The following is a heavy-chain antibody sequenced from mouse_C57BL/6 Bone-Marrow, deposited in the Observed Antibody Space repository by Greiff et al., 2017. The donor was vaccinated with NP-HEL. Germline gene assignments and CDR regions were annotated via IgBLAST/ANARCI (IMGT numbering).Heavy chain of an antibody. D-gene: IGHD1-1*01. Sequence: QVQLQQPGAELVKPGASVKMSCKASGYTFTSYWITWVKQRPGQGLAWIGDIYPGSGSTNYNEKFKSKATLTVDTSSSTAYMQLSSLTSEDSAVYYCASLTTVVATDYAMDYWGQGTSVTVSS. CDR3: ASLTTVVATDYAMDY. CDR2: IYPGSGST. V-gene: IGHV1-55*01. CDR1: GYTFTSYW. J-gene: IGHJ4*01.